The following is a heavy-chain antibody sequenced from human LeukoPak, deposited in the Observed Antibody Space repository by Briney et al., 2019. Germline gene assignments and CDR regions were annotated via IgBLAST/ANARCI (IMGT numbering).Heavy chain of an antibody. J-gene: IGHJ6*02. CDR3: AGGGGSYYYYGMDV. CDR1: GFTVSSNY. D-gene: IGHD3-16*01. Sequence: GGSLRLSCAASGFTVSSNYMSWVRQAPGKGLEWVSVIYSGGSTYYADSVKGRFTISRHNSKNTLYLQMNSLRAEDTAVYYCAGGGGSYYYYGMDVWGQGTTVTVSS. V-gene: IGHV3-53*04. CDR2: IYSGGST.